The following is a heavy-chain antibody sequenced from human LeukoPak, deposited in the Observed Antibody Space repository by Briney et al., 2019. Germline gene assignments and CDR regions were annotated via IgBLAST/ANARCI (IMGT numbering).Heavy chain of an antibody. CDR3: ASLSSTETMVRGVRYYYYGMDV. V-gene: IGHV4-34*01. Sequence: SETLSLTCAVHGGSFSGYYWSWIRQPPGKGLEWIGEINHSGSTNYNPSLKSRVTISIDTPKNQFSLKLSSVTVADTAVYYCASLSSTETMVRGVRYYYYGMDVWGQGTTVTVSS. D-gene: IGHD3-10*01. CDR1: GGSFSGYY. CDR2: INHSGST. J-gene: IGHJ6*02.